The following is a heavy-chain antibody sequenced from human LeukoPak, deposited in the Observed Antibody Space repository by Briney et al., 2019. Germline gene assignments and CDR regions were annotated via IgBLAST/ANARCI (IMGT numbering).Heavy chain of an antibody. CDR1: GGTFSSYA. D-gene: IGHD3-3*01. CDR3: ATAVRFWEAFDI. Sequence: SVTVSCKASGGTFSSYAISWVRQAPGQGLEWMGRIIPILGIANYAQKFQGRVTMTEDTSTDTAYMELSSLRSEDTAVYYCATAVRFWEAFDIWGQGTMVTVSS. J-gene: IGHJ3*02. V-gene: IGHV1-69*04. CDR2: IIPILGIA.